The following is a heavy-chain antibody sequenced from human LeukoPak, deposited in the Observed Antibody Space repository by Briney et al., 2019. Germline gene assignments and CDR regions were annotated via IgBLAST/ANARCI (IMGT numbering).Heavy chain of an antibody. Sequence: ASVTVSCKASGYTLTSYGISWVRQAPGQGLEWMGWISAYNGNPSYAQKLQGRVTMTTDTSTSTAYMELRSLRSDDTAVYYCARDGRVDSTYEVKGSYMDVWGKGTTVTVSS. CDR1: GYTLTSYG. J-gene: IGHJ6*03. D-gene: IGHD5-12*01. CDR2: ISAYNGNP. V-gene: IGHV1-18*01. CDR3: ARDGRVDSTYEVKGSYMDV.